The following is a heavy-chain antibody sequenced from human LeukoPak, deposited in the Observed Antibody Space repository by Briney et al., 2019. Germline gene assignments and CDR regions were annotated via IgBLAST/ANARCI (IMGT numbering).Heavy chain of an antibody. CDR3: ARATSGTSTFQH. D-gene: IGHD6-13*01. J-gene: IGHJ1*01. CDR2: IYPGDSDT. CDR1: GYSFTSNW. Sequence: GESLKISCKGSGYSFTSNWIGWVRQMAGKGLEWMGTIYPGDSDTRYSPSFQGQVTISVDKSISTAYLQRSSLKASDTAIYYCARATSGTSTFQHWGQGTLVTVSS. V-gene: IGHV5-51*01.